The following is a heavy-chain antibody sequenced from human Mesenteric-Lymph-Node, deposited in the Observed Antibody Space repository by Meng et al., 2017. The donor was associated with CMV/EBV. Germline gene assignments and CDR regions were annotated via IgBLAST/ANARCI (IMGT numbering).Heavy chain of an antibody. J-gene: IGHJ4*02. CDR2: ISAYNGDT. CDR1: GYTFISYG. D-gene: IGHD3-22*01. CDR3: ARALFYDSSGFNFDY. V-gene: IGHV1-18*01. Sequence: SGYTFISYGIVWVRQAPGQGLEWMGWISAYNGDTDYAQKFQGRVTMTTDTSTSTAYMELRSLRSDDTAMYYCARALFYDSSGFNFDYWDQGTLVTVSS.